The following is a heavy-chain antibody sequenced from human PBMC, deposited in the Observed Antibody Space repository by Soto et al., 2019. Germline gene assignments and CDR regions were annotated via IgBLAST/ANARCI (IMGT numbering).Heavy chain of an antibody. D-gene: IGHD5-18*01. CDR2: ISSSGSTI. V-gene: IGHV3-11*01. CDR3: ARDARLGIQLWSTIFDY. Sequence: QVQLVESGGGLVKPGGSLRLSCAASGFTFSDYYMSWIRQAPGKGLEWVSYISSSGSTIYYADSVKGRFTISRDNAKNSLYLQMKSLRAEDTAVYYCARDARLGIQLWSTIFDYWCQGTLVTVSS. CDR1: GFTFSDYY. J-gene: IGHJ4*02.